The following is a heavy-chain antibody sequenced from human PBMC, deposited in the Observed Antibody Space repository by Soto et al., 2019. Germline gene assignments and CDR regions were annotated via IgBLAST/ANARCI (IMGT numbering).Heavy chain of an antibody. J-gene: IGHJ3*02. CDR1: GSTFTNSY. CDR2: INPSTGST. D-gene: IGHD3-10*01. CDR3: AAVRGSRFGPLTNXFDS. Sequence: ASVKVSCKVSGSTFTNSYVHWVRQAPGQGLEWMGIINPSTGSTAYAQTFQGRVTMTRDTSTSTVYMDLSSLRSEDTAVYYCAAVRGSRFGPLTNXFDSWAQGTMVTVSS. V-gene: IGHV1-46*01.